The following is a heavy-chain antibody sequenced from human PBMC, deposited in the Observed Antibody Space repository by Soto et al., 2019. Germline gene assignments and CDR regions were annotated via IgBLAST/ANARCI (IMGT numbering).Heavy chain of an antibody. CDR3: ARHQGFNWFDP. CDR1: GYSFTSYW. J-gene: IGHJ5*02. Sequence: GDSLTISCQVSGYSFTSYWIGWVRQMPGKGLEWMGIIYPGDSDTRYSPSFQGQVTISADKSISTAYLQWSSLKASDTAMYYCARHQGFNWFDPWGQGTLVTVSS. CDR2: IYPGDSDT. V-gene: IGHV5-51*01.